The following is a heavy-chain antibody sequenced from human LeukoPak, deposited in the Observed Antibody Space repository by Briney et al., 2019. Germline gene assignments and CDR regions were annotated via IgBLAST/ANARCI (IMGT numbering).Heavy chain of an antibody. D-gene: IGHD2-2*01. CDR3: ARDLDIVVVPAAFGYYFDY. V-gene: IGHV3-30*03. CDR1: GFTFSSYG. Sequence: PGGSLRLSCAASGFTFSSYGMHWVRLAPGKGLEWVAVISYDGSNKYYADSVKGRFTISRDNSKNTLYLQMNSLRAEDTAVYYCARDLDIVVVPAAFGYYFDYWGQGTLVTVSS. J-gene: IGHJ4*02. CDR2: ISYDGSNK.